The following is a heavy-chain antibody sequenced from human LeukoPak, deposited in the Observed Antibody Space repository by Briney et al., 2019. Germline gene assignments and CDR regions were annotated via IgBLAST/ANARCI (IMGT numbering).Heavy chain of an antibody. CDR3: ARAPLYGGHADWFDP. CDR2: IYYSGST. CDR1: GGSISSGGYY. Sequence: SETLSLTCTVSGGSISSGGYYWTWIRQHPGKGLEWIGFIYYSGSTFYNPSLKSRVTISVDTSKNQFSLKLSSVTAADTAVYYCARAPLYGGHADWFDPWGQGTLVTVSS. D-gene: IGHD4-23*01. V-gene: IGHV4-31*03. J-gene: IGHJ5*02.